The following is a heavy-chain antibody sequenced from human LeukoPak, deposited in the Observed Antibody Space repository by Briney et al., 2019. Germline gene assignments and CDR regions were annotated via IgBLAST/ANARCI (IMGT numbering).Heavy chain of an antibody. CDR2: ITSSDNTI. J-gene: IGHJ4*02. D-gene: IGHD4-23*01. Sequence: PGGSLRLSCAASGLTFSDYYMSWIRQAPGKGLEWVSYITSSDNTIYYADSVKGRFTISTDNAKNSLYLQMNSLRADDTAVYYCARDRTVGTTPIFDYWGQGTLVTVSS. V-gene: IGHV3-11*01. CDR3: ARDRTVGTTPIFDY. CDR1: GLTFSDYY.